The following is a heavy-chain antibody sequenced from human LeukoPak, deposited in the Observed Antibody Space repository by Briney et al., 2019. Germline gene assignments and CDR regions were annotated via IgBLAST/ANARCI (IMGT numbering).Heavy chain of an antibody. J-gene: IGHJ4*02. Sequence: GGSLRLSCAASGFNFRFYIMNWVRQAPGKGLEWISCISSDAKTVNYADSVKGRFTISRDNAKNSLYLQMNSLSADDTAVYYCARVGSRYGPPNSWGQGTLVTVSS. V-gene: IGHV3-48*01. CDR3: ARVGSRYGPPNS. CDR1: GFNFRFYI. D-gene: IGHD5-18*01. CDR2: ISSDAKTV.